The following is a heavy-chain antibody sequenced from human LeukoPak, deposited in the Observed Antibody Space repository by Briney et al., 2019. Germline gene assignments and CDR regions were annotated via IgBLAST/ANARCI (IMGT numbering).Heavy chain of an antibody. CDR1: GGSISSSSYY. J-gene: IGHJ4*02. CDR3: ARLQTGITMIIDY. D-gene: IGHD3-22*01. V-gene: IGHV4-39*07. Sequence: SETLSLTCTVSGGSISSSSYYWGWIRQPPGTGLEWIGSIYYSGSTYYNPSLKSRVTISVDTSKNQFSLKLSSVTAADTAVYYCARLQTGITMIIDYWGQGTLVTVSS. CDR2: IYYSGST.